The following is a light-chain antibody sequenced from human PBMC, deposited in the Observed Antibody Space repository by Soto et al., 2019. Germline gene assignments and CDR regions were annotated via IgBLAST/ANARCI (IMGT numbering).Light chain of an antibody. CDR3: CSYAGSYIPFV. CDR1: SIDIGAYNS. Sequence: SALTQPRSVSGSPGQSVTISCTGTSIDIGAYNSVSWYRQHPGKAPRVMIYDVSKRPSGVPDRFSGSKSDNTASLTISGLQAEDEADYYCCSYAGSYIPFVFGAGTKVTVL. CDR2: DVS. J-gene: IGLJ1*01. V-gene: IGLV2-11*01.